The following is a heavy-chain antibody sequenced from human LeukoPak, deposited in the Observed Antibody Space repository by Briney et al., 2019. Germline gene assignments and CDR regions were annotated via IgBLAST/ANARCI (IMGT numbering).Heavy chain of an antibody. D-gene: IGHD6-13*01. CDR3: AKGRRLGIAAAEIDY. J-gene: IGHJ4*02. V-gene: IGHV3-9*03. Sequence: GRSLRLSCAASGFTFDDYAMHWVRQAPGKGLEWVSGISWNSGSIGYADSVKGRFTISRDNAKNSLYLQMNSLRAEDMALYYCAKGRRLGIAAAEIDYWGQGTLVTVS. CDR1: GFTFDDYA. CDR2: ISWNSGSI.